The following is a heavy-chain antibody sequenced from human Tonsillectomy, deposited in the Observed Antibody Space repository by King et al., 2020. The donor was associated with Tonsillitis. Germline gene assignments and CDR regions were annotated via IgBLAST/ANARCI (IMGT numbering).Heavy chain of an antibody. CDR1: GFTFSSYG. CDR3: ARDLSSDIVVVPAAPAD. J-gene: IGHJ1*01. V-gene: IGHV3-33*01. D-gene: IGHD2-2*01. CDR2: IWCDGSNK. Sequence: VQLVESGGGVVQPGRSLRLSCAASGFTFSSYGMHWVRQAPGKGLEWVAVIWCDGSNKYYADSVKGRFTISRDNSKNTLYLQMNSLKAEDTAVYYCARDLSSDIVVVPAAPADWGQGTLVTVSS.